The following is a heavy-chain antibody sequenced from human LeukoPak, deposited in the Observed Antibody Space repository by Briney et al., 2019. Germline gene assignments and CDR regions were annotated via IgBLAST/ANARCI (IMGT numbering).Heavy chain of an antibody. J-gene: IGHJ6*03. CDR3: ARDRHIAAAVYYYYMDV. V-gene: IGHV1-18*01. D-gene: IGHD6-13*01. Sequence: ASVKVSXKASGYTFTSYIISWVRQAPGQGLEWMGWINAYNGNTDYAQRVQGRVTMTTDTSTSTAYMEVRSLGSDDTAVYYCARDRHIAAAVYYYYMDVWGKGTPVTVSS. CDR1: GYTFTSYI. CDR2: INAYNGNT.